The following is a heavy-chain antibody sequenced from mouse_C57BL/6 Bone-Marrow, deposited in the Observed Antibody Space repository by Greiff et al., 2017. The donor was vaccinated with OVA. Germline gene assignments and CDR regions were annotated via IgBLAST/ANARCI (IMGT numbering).Heavy chain of an antibody. V-gene: IGHV1-47*01. CDR3: AIWYRDALDY. J-gene: IGHJ4*01. CDR2: FHPYNDDT. D-gene: IGHD2-1*01. CDR1: GYTFTTYP. Sequence: QVQLKQSGADLVKPGASVKMSCKASGYTFTTYPMEWMKQTPGKSLEWIGNFHPYNDDTKYNEKFKGKATLTVEKSSSTVYMQLSRLTSDDSAIYYCAIWYRDALDYWGQGTSVTVSS.